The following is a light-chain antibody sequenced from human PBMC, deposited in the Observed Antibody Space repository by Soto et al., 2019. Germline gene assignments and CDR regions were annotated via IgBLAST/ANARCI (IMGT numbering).Light chain of an antibody. J-gene: IGKJ1*01. CDR3: QQLNSYPWT. CDR1: QAISSY. Sequence: DIQLTQSPSFLSASVGDRVTITCRASQAISSYLAWFQRRPGKAPKVLIYAASTLQSGVPSRFSGSASGTEFTLTISSLQPEDFATYFCQQLNSYPWTFGQGTKVEIK. V-gene: IGKV1-9*01. CDR2: AAS.